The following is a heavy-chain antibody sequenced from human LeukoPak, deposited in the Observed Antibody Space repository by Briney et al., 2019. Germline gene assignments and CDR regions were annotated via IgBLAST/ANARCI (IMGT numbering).Heavy chain of an antibody. CDR3: ARGDYYGSGSSNWFDP. CDR1: GYTFTSYD. V-gene: IGHV1-8*01. CDR2: MSPNSGNT. J-gene: IGHJ5*02. D-gene: IGHD3-10*01. Sequence: ASVKVSCKASGYTFTSYDINWVRQATGQGLEWMGWMSPNSGNTGYAQKFQGRVTMTRNTSISTAYMELSSLRSEDTAVYYCARGDYYGSGSSNWFDPWGQGTLVTVSS.